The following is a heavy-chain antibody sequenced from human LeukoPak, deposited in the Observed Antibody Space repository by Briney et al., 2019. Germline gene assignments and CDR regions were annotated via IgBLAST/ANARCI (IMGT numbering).Heavy chain of an antibody. CDR3: AREVRYYDFWSGHSPNWFDP. CDR1: GFTFSDYY. J-gene: IGHJ5*02. V-gene: IGHV3-11*04. Sequence: PGGTLRLSCAASGFTFSDYYMSWIRQTPGKGLEWVSYISSSGYTTYHADSVKGRFTISRDNAKSSLYLQMNSLRAEDTAVYYCAREVRYYDFWSGHSPNWFDPWGQGTLVTVSS. D-gene: IGHD3-3*01. CDR2: ISSSGYTT.